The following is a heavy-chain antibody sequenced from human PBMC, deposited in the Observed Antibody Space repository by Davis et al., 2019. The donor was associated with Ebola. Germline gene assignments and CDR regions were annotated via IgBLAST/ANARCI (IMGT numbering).Heavy chain of an antibody. CDR1: GGSISNYY. D-gene: IGHD1-26*01. CDR2: IYYSGST. J-gene: IGHJ4*02. V-gene: IGHV4-39*01. CDR3: ARGGIVGDALDY. Sequence: SETLSLTCTVSGGSISNYYWGWIRQPPGKGLEWIGSIYYSGSTYYNPSLKSRVTISVDTSKNQFSLKLSSVTAADTAVYYCARGGIVGDALDYWGQGTLVTVSS.